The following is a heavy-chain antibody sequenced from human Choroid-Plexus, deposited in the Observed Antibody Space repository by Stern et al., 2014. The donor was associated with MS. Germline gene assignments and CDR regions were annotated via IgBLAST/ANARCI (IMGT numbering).Heavy chain of an antibody. Sequence: VNLVESGGGVVQPGRPLRLSCVASGFTFGSCAMHWVRQAPGKGLERVAGVSYDGSNKYYADSVKGRFTISRDNSQNTLYMQMSSLRPEDTAVYYCAKDRQYLTYFFDHWGQGSLVTVSS. CDR3: AKDRQYLTYFFDH. CDR2: VSYDGSNK. J-gene: IGHJ5*02. D-gene: IGHD2/OR15-2a*01. CDR1: GFTFGSCA. V-gene: IGHV3-30*18.